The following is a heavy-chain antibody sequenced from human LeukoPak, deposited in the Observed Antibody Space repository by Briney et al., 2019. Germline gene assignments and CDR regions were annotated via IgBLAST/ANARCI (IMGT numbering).Heavy chain of an antibody. Sequence: ASEKVSCKSSGYTFTSYDINWVRQATGQGLEWMGWMNPNSGNTGYAQKFQGRVTMTRNTSISTAYMELSSLRSEDTAVYYCARGVHDYGGNYYFDYWGQGTLVTVSS. V-gene: IGHV1-8*01. D-gene: IGHD4-23*01. CDR2: MNPNSGNT. J-gene: IGHJ4*02. CDR3: ARGVHDYGGNYYFDY. CDR1: GYTFTSYD.